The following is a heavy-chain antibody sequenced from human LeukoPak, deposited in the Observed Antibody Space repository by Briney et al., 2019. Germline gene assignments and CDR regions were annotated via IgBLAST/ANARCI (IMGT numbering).Heavy chain of an antibody. J-gene: IGHJ5*02. Sequence: GASVKVSCKASGGTFSSYAISWVRQAPGQGLEWMGGIIPIFGTANYAQKFQGRVTITADESTSTAYMELSSLRSEDTAVYYCARGGGKNWNDNWFDPWGQGTLVTVSS. V-gene: IGHV1-69*13. CDR2: IIPIFGTA. CDR3: ARGGGKNWNDNWFDP. D-gene: IGHD1-1*01. CDR1: GGTFSSYA.